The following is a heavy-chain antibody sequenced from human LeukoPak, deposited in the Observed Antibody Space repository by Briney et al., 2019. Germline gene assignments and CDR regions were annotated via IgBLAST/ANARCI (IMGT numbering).Heavy chain of an antibody. CDR1: DNTFPAHY. CDR3: ARTATLFGYFDY. Sequence: ASVKVSARPLDNTFPAHYITGGGKSPEQGLEGLGWINPNSGGTNSAQKFQGRVTMTRDTSISTAYMELSRLRSDDTAEYYCARTATLFGYFDYWGQGTLVTVSS. CDR2: INPNSGGT. D-gene: IGHD6-25*01. J-gene: IGHJ4*02. V-gene: IGHV1-2*02.